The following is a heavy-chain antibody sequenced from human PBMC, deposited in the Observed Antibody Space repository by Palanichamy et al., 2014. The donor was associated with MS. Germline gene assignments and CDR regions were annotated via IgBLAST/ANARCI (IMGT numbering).Heavy chain of an antibody. CDR2: IDPSDSYT. CDR3: ARHRRVASPRGGGFNF. CDR1: GYIFTSYW. D-gene: IGHD1-26*01. Sequence: EVQLVQSGAEVKKPGESMRISCQGSGYIFTSYWISWVRLMPGKGLEWMGRIDPSDSYTHYSPSFQGRATMSADKSLNTAYLQWSSLETSDSAIYYCARHRRVASPRGGGFNFWGQGTVVTVS. V-gene: IGHV5-10-1*03. J-gene: IGHJ3*01.